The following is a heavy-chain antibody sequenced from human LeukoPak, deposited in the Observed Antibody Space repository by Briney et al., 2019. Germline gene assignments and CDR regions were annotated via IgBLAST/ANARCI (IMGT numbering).Heavy chain of an antibody. Sequence: GGSLRLSCAASGFTFDDYGMSWVRQAPGRGLGWVSGINWNGGSTGYADSVKGRFTISRDNAKNSLYLQMNSLRAEDTALYHCARAGGPYYYYYMDVWGKGTTVTVSS. J-gene: IGHJ6*03. CDR1: GFTFDDYG. D-gene: IGHD3-10*01. V-gene: IGHV3-20*01. CDR2: INWNGGST. CDR3: ARAGGPYYYYYMDV.